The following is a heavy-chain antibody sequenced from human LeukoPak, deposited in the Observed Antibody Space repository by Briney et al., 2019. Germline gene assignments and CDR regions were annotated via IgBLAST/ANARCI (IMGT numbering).Heavy chain of an antibody. CDR2: IIPIFGTA. CDR1: GGTFSSYA. Sequence: SVKVSCKASGGTFSSYAISWVRQAPGQGLEWMGGIIPIFGTANYAQKFQGRVTITADKSTSTAYMELSSLRSEDTAVYYCARNAVPDRPFSGMDVWGKGTTVTVSS. V-gene: IGHV1-69*06. CDR3: ARNAVPDRPFSGMDV. J-gene: IGHJ6*04. D-gene: IGHD2-2*01.